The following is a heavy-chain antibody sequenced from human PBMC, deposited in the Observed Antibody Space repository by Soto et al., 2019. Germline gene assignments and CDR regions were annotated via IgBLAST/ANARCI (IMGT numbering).Heavy chain of an antibody. CDR1: GGSISIGQNF. J-gene: IGHJ4*01. CDR2: IHHSGST. V-gene: IGHV4-30-4*08. Sequence: QVQLQESGTGLVKPSQTLSLTCTVSGGSISIGQNFWNSIRQSPGKGLEWIGYIHHSGSTYYSPSLKSRLTISADTSTNQISLKLNSVTAADTAVYYCARDTGTYPYYFDSCGPGTLVPVYS. D-gene: IGHD1-26*01. CDR3: ARDTGTYPYYFDS.